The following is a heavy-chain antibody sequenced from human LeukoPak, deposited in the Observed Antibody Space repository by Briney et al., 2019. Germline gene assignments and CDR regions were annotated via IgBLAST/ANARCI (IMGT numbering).Heavy chain of an antibody. CDR3: ARWGVGIVGAHDLDY. D-gene: IGHD1-26*01. Sequence: GGSLRLSCAASGFTFSSYAMHGVRQAPGKGLAGVAVISYDGSNKYYADSVKGRFTISRDNSKNTLYLQMNSLRAEDTAVYYCARWGVGIVGAHDLDYWGQGTLVTVSS. V-gene: IGHV3-30-3*01. CDR2: ISYDGSNK. J-gene: IGHJ4*02. CDR1: GFTFSSYA.